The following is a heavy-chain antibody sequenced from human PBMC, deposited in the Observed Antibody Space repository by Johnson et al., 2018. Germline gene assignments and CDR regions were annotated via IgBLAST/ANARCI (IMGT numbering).Heavy chain of an antibody. D-gene: IGHD1-1*01. CDR2: IGTTADT. CDR1: GFTFSDYD. Sequence: EVQLLESGGGLVQPGGSLRLSCAASGFTFSDYDIHWVRQATGKGLEWVSGIGTTADTFYSDSVKGRFTISRENAKNSLYLQMNSLGAGDTAVYYCARAGWHDDVGKVSYYYYYMDVWGKGTTVTVSS. V-gene: IGHV3-13*01. CDR3: ARAGWHDDVGKVSYYYYYMDV. J-gene: IGHJ6*03.